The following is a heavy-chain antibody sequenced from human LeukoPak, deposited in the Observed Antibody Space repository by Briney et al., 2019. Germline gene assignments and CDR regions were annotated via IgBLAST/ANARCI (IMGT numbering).Heavy chain of an antibody. J-gene: IGHJ5*02. V-gene: IGHV1-8*01. D-gene: IGHD3-10*01. Sequence: GASVKVSCKASGYTFTSYDINWVRHATGQGLEWMGWMNPNSGNTGYAQKFQGRVTMTRNTSISTAYMELSSLRSEDTAVYYCARVNGGGSGSYEAWFDPWGQGTLVTVSS. CDR2: MNPNSGNT. CDR3: ARVNGGGSGSYEAWFDP. CDR1: GYTFTSYD.